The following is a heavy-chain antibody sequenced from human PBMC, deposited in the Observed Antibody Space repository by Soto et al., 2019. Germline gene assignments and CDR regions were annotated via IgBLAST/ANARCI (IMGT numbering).Heavy chain of an antibody. CDR2: IPLNGST. CDR1: GDSFSSFNW. CDR3: VRVPNY. Sequence: QVQLKEPGPELLKPSGTLPLTCPFSGDSFSSFNWWCWVHQPQGKGLGWVEQIPLNGSTDYNASLKSRVTISIAKSKNQFSLNLNSVTVADTAVYYCVRVPNYWGQGTLVTVSS. V-gene: IGHV4-4*02. J-gene: IGHJ4*02.